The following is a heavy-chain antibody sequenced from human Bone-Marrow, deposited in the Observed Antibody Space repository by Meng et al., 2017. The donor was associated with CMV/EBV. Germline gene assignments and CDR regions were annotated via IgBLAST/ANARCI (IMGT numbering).Heavy chain of an antibody. CDR2: INSDGSST. D-gene: IGHD3-3*01. CDR3: ARDPYDKFWSGLTGGMGV. CDR1: GFTFSSYW. V-gene: IGHV3-74*01. J-gene: IGHJ6*02. Sequence: GESLKISCAASGFTFSSYWMHWVRQAPGKGLVWVSRINSDGSSTSYADSVKGRFTISRDKAKNTLYLQMNSLRAEETAVYYRARDPYDKFWSGLTGGMGVWGQGTTVTVSS.